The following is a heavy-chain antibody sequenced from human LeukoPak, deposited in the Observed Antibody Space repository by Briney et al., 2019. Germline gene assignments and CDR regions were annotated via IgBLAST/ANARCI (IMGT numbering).Heavy chain of an antibody. D-gene: IGHD6-6*01. Sequence: ASVKVSCKASGYTFTGYYMHWVRQAPGQGLEWMGWINPNSGGTNYAQKFQGRVTMTRDTSISTAYMELSRLRSDDTAVYYCGRSYSSSHPDWFDPWGQGTLVTVSS. V-gene: IGHV1-2*02. CDR1: GYTFTGYY. CDR2: INPNSGGT. J-gene: IGHJ5*02. CDR3: GRSYSSSHPDWFDP.